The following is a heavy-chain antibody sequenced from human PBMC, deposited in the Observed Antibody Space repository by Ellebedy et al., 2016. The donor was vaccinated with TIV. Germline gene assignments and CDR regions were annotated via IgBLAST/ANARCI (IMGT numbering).Heavy chain of an antibody. CDR1: GYTFTGYY. CDR3: ARAWELRSWFDP. J-gene: IGHJ5*02. CDR2: INPNSGGT. V-gene: IGHV1-2*02. D-gene: IGHD3-10*01. Sequence: ASVKVSXXASGYTFTGYYMHWVRQAPGQGLEWMGWINPNSGGTNYAQKFQGRVTMTRDTSISTAYMELSRLGSDDTAVYYCARAWELRSWFDPWGQGTLVTVSS.